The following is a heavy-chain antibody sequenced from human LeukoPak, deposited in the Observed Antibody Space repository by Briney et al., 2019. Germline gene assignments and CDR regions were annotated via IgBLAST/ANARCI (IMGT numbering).Heavy chain of an antibody. Sequence: GGSLRLSCAASGFTFSSYGMHWVRQAPGKGLEWVAVISYDGSNKYYADSVKGRFTISRDNSKNTLYLQMNSLRAEDTAVYYCARDGSSWYIGYWGQRTLVTVSS. CDR2: ISYDGSNK. D-gene: IGHD6-13*01. J-gene: IGHJ4*02. CDR1: GFTFSSYG. CDR3: ARDGSSWYIGY. V-gene: IGHV3-30*03.